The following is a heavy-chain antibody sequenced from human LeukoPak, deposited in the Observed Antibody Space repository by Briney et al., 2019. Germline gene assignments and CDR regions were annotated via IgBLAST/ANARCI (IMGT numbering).Heavy chain of an antibody. D-gene: IGHD3-10*01. V-gene: IGHV4-39*07. CDR2: IFYSGST. CDR1: GGSISTSNYY. Sequence: SETLSLTCTVSGGSISTSNYYWGWIRQPPGKGLEWIGNIFYSGSTYYSPSLKSRVTISLDTSRNQFSLKLNSVTAADTAVYYCARGGAYGSGRRGAFDIWGQGTMVTVSS. J-gene: IGHJ3*02. CDR3: ARGGAYGSGRRGAFDI.